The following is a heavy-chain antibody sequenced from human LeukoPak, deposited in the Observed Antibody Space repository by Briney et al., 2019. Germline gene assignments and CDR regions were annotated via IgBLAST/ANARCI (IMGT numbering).Heavy chain of an antibody. CDR3: AKDLAYYYDSSGYYYSYYFDY. V-gene: IGHV3-23*01. CDR1: GFIFSSYA. Sequence: GGSLRLFCAASGFIFSSYAMSWARQAPGKGLEWVSAISGSGGSTYYADSVKGRFTISRDTSKNTLYLHMNSLRAEDTAVYYCAKDLAYYYDSSGYYYSYYFDYWGQGTLVTVSS. J-gene: IGHJ4*02. CDR2: ISGSGGST. D-gene: IGHD3-22*01.